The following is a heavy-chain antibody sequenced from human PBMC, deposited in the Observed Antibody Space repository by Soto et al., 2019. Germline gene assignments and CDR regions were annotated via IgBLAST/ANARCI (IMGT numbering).Heavy chain of an antibody. J-gene: IGHJ6*02. Sequence: SQTLSLTCAISGDSVSSNSAAWNWIRQSPSRGLEWLGRTYYRSKWYNDYAESVKSRITINPDTSKNQFSLQLNSVTPEDTAVYYCARGLIVATIKYYYYGMDVWGQGTTVTVSS. V-gene: IGHV6-1*01. CDR1: GDSVSSNSAA. CDR3: ARGLIVATIKYYYYGMDV. CDR2: TYYRSKWYN. D-gene: IGHD5-12*01.